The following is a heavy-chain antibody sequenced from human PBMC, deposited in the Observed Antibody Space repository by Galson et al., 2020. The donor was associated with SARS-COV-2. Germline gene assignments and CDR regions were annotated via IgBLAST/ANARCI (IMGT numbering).Heavy chain of an antibody. CDR3: AKARETIAGRYHYRDV. J-gene: IGHJ6*03. Sequence: GGSLRLSCAAYGFSFSDYAMHWVRQAPGKGLEWVAFFRYDGRNKSYRDSVKGRFTISRDNSKNTLYLQMNSLRAEDTAVYFCAKARETIAGRYHYRDVWGKGTTGTISS. V-gene: IGHV3-30*02. CDR2: FRYDGRNK. D-gene: IGHD1-26*01. CDR1: GFSFSDYA.